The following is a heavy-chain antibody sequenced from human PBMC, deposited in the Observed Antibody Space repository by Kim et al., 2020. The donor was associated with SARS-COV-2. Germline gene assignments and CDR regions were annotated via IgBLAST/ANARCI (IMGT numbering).Heavy chain of an antibody. CDR2: INAGNGNT. CDR1: GYTFTSYA. J-gene: IGHJ5*02. Sequence: ASVKVSCKASGYTFTSYAMHWVRQAPGQRLEWMGWINAGNGNTKYSQKFQGRVTITRDTSASTAYMELSSLRSEDTAVYYCARGAMRYSSSVFPFDPWGQGTLVTVSS. D-gene: IGHD6-13*01. CDR3: ARGAMRYSSSVFPFDP. V-gene: IGHV1-3*01.